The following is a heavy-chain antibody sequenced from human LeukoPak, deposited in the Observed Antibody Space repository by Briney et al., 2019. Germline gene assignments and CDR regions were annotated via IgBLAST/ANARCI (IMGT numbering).Heavy chain of an antibody. D-gene: IGHD1-26*01. Sequence: PSETLSLTCTVSGDSISSSSYYWGWIRQPPGKGLEWIGSIYYSGSTYYNPSLKSRVTISVDTSKNQFSLKLSSVTAADTAVYYCARVTLEGEWELQEFSNDAFDIWGQGTMVTVSS. CDR1: GDSISSSSYY. J-gene: IGHJ3*02. CDR2: IYYSGST. CDR3: ARVTLEGEWELQEFSNDAFDI. V-gene: IGHV4-39*07.